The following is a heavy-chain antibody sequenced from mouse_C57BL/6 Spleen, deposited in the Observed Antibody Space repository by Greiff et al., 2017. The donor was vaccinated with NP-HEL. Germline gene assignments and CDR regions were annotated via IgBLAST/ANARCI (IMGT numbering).Heavy chain of an antibody. Sequence: EVKVVESGGGLVKPGGSLKLSCAASGFTFSSYAMSWVRQTPEKRLEWVATISDGGSYTYYPDNVKGRFTISRDNAKNNLYLQMSHLKSEDTAMYYCARDGYYVNAMDYWGQGTSVTVSS. V-gene: IGHV5-4*01. CDR3: ARDGYYVNAMDY. CDR2: ISDGGSYT. CDR1: GFTFSSYA. J-gene: IGHJ4*01. D-gene: IGHD2-3*01.